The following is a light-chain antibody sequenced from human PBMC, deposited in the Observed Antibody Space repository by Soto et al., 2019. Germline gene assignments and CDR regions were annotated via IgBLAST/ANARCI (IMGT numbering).Light chain of an antibody. CDR2: SAS. Sequence: EIAMTQSPATLSLSPGERATLSCRASQSVSTDLAWYQQLPGQPPRLLIYSASTRATGVPARFTGSGSGSEFTLTISGLQSEDFAMYYCQQCHTWPLTFGQGTRLEI. V-gene: IGKV3-15*01. CDR1: QSVSTD. J-gene: IGKJ2*01. CDR3: QQCHTWPLT.